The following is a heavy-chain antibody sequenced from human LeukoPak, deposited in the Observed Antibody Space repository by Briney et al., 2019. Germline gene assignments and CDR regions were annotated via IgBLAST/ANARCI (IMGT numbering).Heavy chain of an antibody. CDR3: ARGHTPHYYDSSGYAFDI. D-gene: IGHD3-22*01. CDR2: IYSGGST. Sequence: GGSLRLSCAASGFTFSSYWMSWVRQAPGKGLEWVSVIYSGGSTYYADSVKGRFTISRDNSKNTLYLQMNSLRAEDTAVYYCARGHTPHYYDSSGYAFDIWGQGTMVTVSS. J-gene: IGHJ3*02. CDR1: GFTFSSYW. V-gene: IGHV3-53*01.